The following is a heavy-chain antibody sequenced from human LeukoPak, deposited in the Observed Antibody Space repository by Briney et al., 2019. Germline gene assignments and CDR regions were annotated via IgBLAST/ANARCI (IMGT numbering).Heavy chain of an antibody. CDR1: GGSISSHY. CDR2: IYYSGST. J-gene: IGHJ5*02. V-gene: IGHV4-59*11. D-gene: IGHD2-2*01. Sequence: SETLSLTCTVSGGSISSHYWCWIRQPPGMGLEWIGYIYYSGSTNYTPSLNSRVTISVDTSKNQFSLKLTSMTAADTAVYYCARGHCSSTSCYRNWFDPWGQGTLVTVSS. CDR3: ARGHCSSTSCYRNWFDP.